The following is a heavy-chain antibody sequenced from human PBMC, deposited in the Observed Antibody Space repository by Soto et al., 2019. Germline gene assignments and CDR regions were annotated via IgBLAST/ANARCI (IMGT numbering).Heavy chain of an antibody. CDR1: GFTFSSYA. CDR2: ISGSGGST. Sequence: HPGGSLRLSCAASGFTFSSYAMSWVRQAPGKGLEWVSAISGSGGSTYYADSVKGRFTISRDNSKNTLYLQMNSLRAEDTAVYYCAKVSHMSGSYHDAFDIWGQGTMVTVSS. J-gene: IGHJ3*02. V-gene: IGHV3-23*01. CDR3: AKVSHMSGSYHDAFDI. D-gene: IGHD1-26*01.